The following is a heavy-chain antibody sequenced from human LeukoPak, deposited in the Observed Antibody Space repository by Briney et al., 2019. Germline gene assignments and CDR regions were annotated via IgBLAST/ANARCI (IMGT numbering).Heavy chain of an antibody. CDR1: GYTFTSYG. CDR2: ISAYNGNT. Sequence: ASVKASCKASGYTFTSYGISWVRQAPGPGLEWMGWISAYNGNTNYAQKLQGRVTMTTDTSTSTAYMELRSLRSDDTAVYYCAREGTRLERRHEDYWGQGALFTVSS. D-gene: IGHD1-1*01. J-gene: IGHJ4*02. CDR3: AREGTRLERRHEDY. V-gene: IGHV1-18*01.